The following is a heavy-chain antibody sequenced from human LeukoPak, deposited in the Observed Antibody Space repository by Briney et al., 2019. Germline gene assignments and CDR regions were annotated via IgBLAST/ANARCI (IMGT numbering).Heavy chain of an antibody. CDR3: ARNHSGATGTPGGWFDS. V-gene: IGHV4-39*01. CDR1: GGSISDTRDY. D-gene: IGHD3-16*01. J-gene: IGHJ5*01. Sequence: SETLSLTCSVSGGSISDTRDYWVWLRQPPGMRLEWIGSIYYSGSTHYNTSLRSRVSMSIDTSMRRFSLKLASVTGADTGLYYCARNHSGATGTPGGWFDSWGRGTLVIVSS. CDR2: IYYSGST.